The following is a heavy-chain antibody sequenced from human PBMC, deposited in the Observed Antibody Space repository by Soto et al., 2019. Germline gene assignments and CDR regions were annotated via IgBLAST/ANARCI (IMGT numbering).Heavy chain of an antibody. CDR1: GFTFSSYA. J-gene: IGHJ4*02. V-gene: IGHV3-23*01. CDR3: AKDGGYSSSTGGDY. Sequence: LRLSCAASGFTFSSYAMSWVRQAPGKGLEWVSAISGSGGSTYYADPVKGRFTISRDNSKNTLYLQMNSLRAEDTAVYYCAKDGGYSSSTGGDYWGQGTLVTVSS. CDR2: ISGSGGST. D-gene: IGHD6-6*01.